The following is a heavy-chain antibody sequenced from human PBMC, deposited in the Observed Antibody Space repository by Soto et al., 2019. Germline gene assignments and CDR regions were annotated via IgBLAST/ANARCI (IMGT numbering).Heavy chain of an antibody. CDR3: ARVLMSTGATTEDY. D-gene: IGHD7-27*01. J-gene: IGHJ4*02. CDR2: ISAYNGNT. CDR1: GYTFTSYG. V-gene: IGHV1-18*01. Sequence: ASVKVSCKASGYTFTSYGISWVRQAPGQGLEWMGWISAYNGNTNYAQKLQGRVTMTTDTSTSTAYMELRSLRSDDTAVYYCARVLMSTGATTEDYWGQGTLVTVSS.